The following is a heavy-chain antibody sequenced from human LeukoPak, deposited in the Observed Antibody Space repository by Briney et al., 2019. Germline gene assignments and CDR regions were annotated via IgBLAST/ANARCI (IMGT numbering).Heavy chain of an antibody. D-gene: IGHD1-26*01. V-gene: IGHV1-2*02. CDR2: INPDSGGT. J-gene: IGHJ1*01. Sequence: ASVTVSCKASGYTFIGYYMYWVRQAPGQGLEWMGWINPDSGGTNYATMFQGRVTITRDTSINTAYMELSRLRSDDTAVYYCARDRIGATWGQGTLVTVSS. CDR3: ARDRIGAT. CDR1: GYTFIGYY.